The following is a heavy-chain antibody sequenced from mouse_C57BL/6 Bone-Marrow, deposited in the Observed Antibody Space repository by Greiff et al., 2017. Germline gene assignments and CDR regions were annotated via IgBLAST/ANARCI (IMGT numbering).Heavy chain of an antibody. Sequence: LEESGAELARPGASVMLSCKASGYTFTSYGISWVKPRTGQGLEWIGALYSRRGNTYYNEKFKGKATLTADKSSSTAYMELRSLTSEDSAVYFCAILYYFDYWGQGTTLTVSS. J-gene: IGHJ2*01. CDR2: LYSRRGNT. V-gene: IGHV1-81*01. CDR1: GYTFTSYG. CDR3: AILYYFDY.